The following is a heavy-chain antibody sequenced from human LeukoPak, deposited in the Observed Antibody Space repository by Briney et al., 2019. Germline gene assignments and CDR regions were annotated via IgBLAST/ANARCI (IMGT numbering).Heavy chain of an antibody. CDR2: IKDDGSQK. D-gene: IGHD2-15*01. Sequence: GGSLRLSCEASKFTFSNYWMSWVRQAPGKGLEWVANIKDDGSQKNYVDSVRGRFTISRDNAKASLFLQMNSLSSEDTAVYYCARRNAGTWWSFDSWGQGTLVTVYS. V-gene: IGHV3-7*01. J-gene: IGHJ4*02. CDR3: ARRNAGTWWSFDS. CDR1: KFTFSNYW.